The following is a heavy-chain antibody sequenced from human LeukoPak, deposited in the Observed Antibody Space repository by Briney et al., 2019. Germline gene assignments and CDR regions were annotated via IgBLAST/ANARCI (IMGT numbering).Heavy chain of an antibody. V-gene: IGHV5-51*01. CDR1: GYSFTSYW. D-gene: IGHD2-2*01. CDR3: ATHQHNRGAMYYYDH. Sequence: GESLKISCKGSGYSFTSYWISWVRQMPGKGLEWMGIIYPGDSDTKYSPSFQGQVTISADKSISTAYLQWSSLKASDTAMYYCATHQHNRGAMYYYDHWGRGTLVTVSS. J-gene: IGHJ4*02. CDR2: IYPGDSDT.